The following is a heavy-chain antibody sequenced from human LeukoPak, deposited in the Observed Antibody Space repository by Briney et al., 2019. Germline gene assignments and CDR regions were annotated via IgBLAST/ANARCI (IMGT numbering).Heavy chain of an antibody. CDR1: GYSFTNYW. D-gene: IGHD4-17*01. V-gene: IGHV5-10-1*01. CDR2: IDPSDSYT. CDR3: ARGSLHDYGDYLEGWFDP. Sequence: GESLKISCKGSGYSFTNYWISWVRQMPGKGLEWMGRIDPSDSYTNYSPSFQGHVTISADKSISTAYLQWSSLKASDTAMYYCARGSLHDYGDYLEGWFDPWGQGTLVTVSS. J-gene: IGHJ5*02.